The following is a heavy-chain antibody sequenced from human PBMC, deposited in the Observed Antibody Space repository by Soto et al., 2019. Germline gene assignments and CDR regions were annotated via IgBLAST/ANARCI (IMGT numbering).Heavy chain of an antibody. V-gene: IGHV1-69*13. D-gene: IGHD6-19*01. J-gene: IGHJ6*02. Sequence: SVKVSCKASGGTFSSYAISWVRQAPGQGLEWMGGIIPIFGTANYAQKFQGRVTITADESTSTAYMELSSLRSEDTAVYYCAIGSGVGGGRPIAVAGTIYYYGMDVWGQGTTVTVSS. CDR3: AIGSGVGGGRPIAVAGTIYYYGMDV. CDR2: IIPIFGTA. CDR1: GGTFSSYA.